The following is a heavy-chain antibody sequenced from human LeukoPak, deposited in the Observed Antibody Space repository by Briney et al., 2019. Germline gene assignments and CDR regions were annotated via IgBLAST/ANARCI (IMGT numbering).Heavy chain of an antibody. CDR1: GGTFSSYA. J-gene: IGHJ3*02. CDR3: ETAYDILTGSDAFDI. CDR2: IIPIFGTA. D-gene: IGHD3-9*01. V-gene: IGHV1-69*13. Sequence: GASVKVSCKASGGTFSSYAISWVRQAPGQGLEWMGGIIPIFGTANYAQKFQGRVTITADESTSTAYMELSSLRSEDTAFYYRETAYDILTGSDAFDIWGQGTMVTVSS.